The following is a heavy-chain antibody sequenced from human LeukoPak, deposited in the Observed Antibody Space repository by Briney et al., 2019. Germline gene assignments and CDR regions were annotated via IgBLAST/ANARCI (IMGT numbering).Heavy chain of an antibody. Sequence: PSGTLSLTCAVSGGSILTTNWWSWLRQPPGKGLEWIGEVHLSGASNYNPSLKSRVNMSIDKSKNQLSLELTSVTAADTAIYYCTRESGAFSPFGFWGQGTLVTVSS. CDR2: VHLSGAS. J-gene: IGHJ4*02. CDR3: TRESGAFSPFGF. V-gene: IGHV4-4*02. CDR1: GGSILTTNW. D-gene: IGHD1-26*01.